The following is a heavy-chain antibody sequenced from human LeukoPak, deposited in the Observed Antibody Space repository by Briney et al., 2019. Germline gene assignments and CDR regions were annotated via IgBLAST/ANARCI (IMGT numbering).Heavy chain of an antibody. V-gene: IGHV3-48*03. CDR2: ISGSGSPI. Sequence: GGSLRLSCAASGFTFSSYEMNWVRQAPGKVLEWVSYISGSGSPIYYADSVRGRFTISRDNAKNSLYLEMNSLRAEDTAVYYCARDEVGGSYAYWGQGTLVTVSS. CDR1: GFTFSSYE. D-gene: IGHD1-26*01. J-gene: IGHJ4*02. CDR3: ARDEVGGSYAY.